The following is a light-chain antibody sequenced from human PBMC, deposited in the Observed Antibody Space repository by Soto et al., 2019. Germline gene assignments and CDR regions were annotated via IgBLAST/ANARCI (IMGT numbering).Light chain of an antibody. Sequence: DIHVTQSPSTLSASVGDRVSITCRASQSIGYHLAWYQQKPGKAPKLLIYDASTLESGVPSRFSGSRSGTDFTLTISSLQPDDFATYYCQEYSNYFWTFGQGSKL. V-gene: IGKV1-5*01. CDR1: QSIGYH. J-gene: IGKJ2*01. CDR2: DAS. CDR3: QEYSNYFWT.